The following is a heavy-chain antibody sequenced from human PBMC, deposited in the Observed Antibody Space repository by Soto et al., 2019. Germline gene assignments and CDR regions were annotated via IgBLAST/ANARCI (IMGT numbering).Heavy chain of an antibody. CDR1: GGTFSSYA. CDR3: ARGMGYYYDSSGYYYID. J-gene: IGHJ4*02. CDR2: IIPIFGTA. Sequence: ASVKVSCKASGGTFSSYAISWVRQAPGQGLEWMGGIIPIFGTANYAQKFQGRVTITADESTSTAYMELSSLRSEDTAVYYCARGMGYYYDSSGYYYIDWGQGTLVTVSS. D-gene: IGHD3-22*01. V-gene: IGHV1-69*13.